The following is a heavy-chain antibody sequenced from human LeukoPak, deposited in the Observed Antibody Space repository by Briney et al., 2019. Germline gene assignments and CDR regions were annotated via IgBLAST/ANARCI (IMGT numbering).Heavy chain of an antibody. Sequence: GGSLRLSCAASGFTVSSNYMSWVRQAPGKGLEWVSVIYSGGSTYYADSVKGRFTISRDNSKNTLYLQMNSLRAEDTAVYYCARDSGYSYGYSFDCWGQGTLVTVSS. J-gene: IGHJ4*02. CDR2: IYSGGST. V-gene: IGHV3-66*01. CDR3: ARDSGYSYGYSFDC. D-gene: IGHD5-18*01. CDR1: GFTVSSNY.